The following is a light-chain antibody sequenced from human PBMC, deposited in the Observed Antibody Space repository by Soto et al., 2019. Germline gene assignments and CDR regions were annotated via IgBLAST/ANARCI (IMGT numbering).Light chain of an antibody. CDR1: TIGAHSF. J-gene: IGLJ1*01. Sequence: QSVLTQPRSLSGSPGQSVTISCTGPTIGAHSFVSWYQDRPDKVPKLLIYDVSQRPSGIPDRFSGPRSANTASLTISGLQADDAAAYYCCSYTGNKVFVFGTGTKVTVL. V-gene: IGLV2-11*01. CDR2: DVS. CDR3: CSYTGNKVFV.